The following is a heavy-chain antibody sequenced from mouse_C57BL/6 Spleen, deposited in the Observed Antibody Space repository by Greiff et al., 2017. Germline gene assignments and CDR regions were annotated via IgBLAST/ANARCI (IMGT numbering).Heavy chain of an antibody. CDR2: IYPGSGNT. D-gene: IGHD4-1*01. CDR3: ARTNWGDY. J-gene: IGHJ2*01. V-gene: IGHV1-66*01. Sequence: VQVVESGPELVKPGASVKISCKASGYSFTSYYIHWVKQRPGQGLEWIGWIYPGSGNTKYNEKFKGKATLTADTSSSTAYMQLSSLTSEDSAVYYCARTNWGDYWGQGTTLTVSS. CDR1: GYSFTSYY.